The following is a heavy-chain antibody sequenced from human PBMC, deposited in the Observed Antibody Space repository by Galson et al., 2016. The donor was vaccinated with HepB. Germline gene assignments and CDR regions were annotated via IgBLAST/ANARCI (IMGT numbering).Heavy chain of an antibody. J-gene: IGHJ4*02. D-gene: IGHD6-25*01. Sequence: SLRLSCAASGFTFSKHAMIWVRQAPGKGLEWFSGISGSGATTLYTESVKGRFTISRDESKNTLYLQMNSLRAEDTAVYYCAKGEGNGWHLADWGQGTLVTGSS. CDR3: AKGEGNGWHLAD. CDR1: GFTFSKHA. CDR2: ISGSGATT. V-gene: IGHV3-23*01.